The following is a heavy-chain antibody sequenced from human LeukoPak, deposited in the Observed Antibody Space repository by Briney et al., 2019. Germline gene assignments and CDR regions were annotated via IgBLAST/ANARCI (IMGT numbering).Heavy chain of an antibody. CDR2: ISAYNGNT. CDR1: GYTFTSYG. CDR3: AREGFGELFGGFDY. D-gene: IGHD3-10*01. J-gene: IGHJ4*02. Sequence: AASVKVPCKASGYTFTSYGISWVRQAPGQGLEWMGWISAYNGNTNYAQKLQGRVTMTTDTSTSTAYMELRSLRSDDTAVYYCAREGFGELFGGFDYWGQGTLVTVSS. V-gene: IGHV1-18*01.